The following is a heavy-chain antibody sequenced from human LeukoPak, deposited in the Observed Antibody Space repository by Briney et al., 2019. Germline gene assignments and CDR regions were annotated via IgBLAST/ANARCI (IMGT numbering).Heavy chain of an antibody. D-gene: IGHD3-10*01. J-gene: IGHJ6*03. V-gene: IGHV4-39*01. Sequence: SETLSLTCSVSGDPIRNVGYYWAWIRQPPGEGLEWIGTIYYSGVTYHNSSLRGRVTMSVDTSKNMFSLKLTSVTAADTAVYYCAGQRAIRGTMADMDVWGRGTTVTVSS. CDR3: AGQRAIRGTMADMDV. CDR1: GDPIRNVGYY. CDR2: IYYSGVT.